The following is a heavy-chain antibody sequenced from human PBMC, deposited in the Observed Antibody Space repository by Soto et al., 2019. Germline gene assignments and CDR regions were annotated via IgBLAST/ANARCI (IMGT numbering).Heavy chain of an antibody. CDR2: ISDDGVSK. Sequence: SIILSWTGAGLAYINSGMEWVGREAGKGLEWVAAISDDGVSKYYADSVQGRFTISRDNSESAVFLQMNSLRPDDTALYFCAWAYYFGSGSSYSFYYWGQAHQLTVSS. V-gene: IGHV3-30*03. CDR3: AWAYYFGSGSSYSFYY. J-gene: IGHJ4*02. CDR1: GLAYINSG. D-gene: IGHD3-10*01.